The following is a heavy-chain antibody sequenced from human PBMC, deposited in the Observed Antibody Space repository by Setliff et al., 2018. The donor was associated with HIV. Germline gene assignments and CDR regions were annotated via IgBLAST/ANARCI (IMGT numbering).Heavy chain of an antibody. J-gene: IGHJ6*03. D-gene: IGHD6-13*01. Sequence: SVKVSCKASGGTFSSYSITWVRQAPGQGLEWVGGIIPIFGTTNYAQNFQGRVTISADESTSTAYMELSSVTAADTAVYYCARGIAAAYTYYYMDVWGKGTTVTVSS. CDR2: IIPIFGTT. V-gene: IGHV1-69*13. CDR3: ARGIAAAYTYYYMDV. CDR1: GGTFSSYS.